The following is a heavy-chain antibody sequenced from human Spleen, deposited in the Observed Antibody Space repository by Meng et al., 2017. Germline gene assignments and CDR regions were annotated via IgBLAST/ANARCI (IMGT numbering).Heavy chain of an antibody. Sequence: GGSLRLSCAASGFSFDDYGMSWVRQAPGKGLEWVSYISSSGSTIYYADSVKGRFTISRDNAKNSLYLQMNSLRAEDTAVYYCARVATVVKTNPDAFDIWGQGTMVTVSS. D-gene: IGHD4-23*01. J-gene: IGHJ3*02. CDR3: ARVATVVKTNPDAFDI. CDR1: GFSFDDYG. V-gene: IGHV3-48*03. CDR2: ISSSGSTI.